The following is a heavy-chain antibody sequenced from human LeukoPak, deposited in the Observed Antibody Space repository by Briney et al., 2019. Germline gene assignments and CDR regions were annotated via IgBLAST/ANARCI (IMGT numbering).Heavy chain of an antibody. CDR1: GGSFSGYY. Sequence: SETLSLTCVVYGGSFSGYYWSWIRQPPGKGLEWIGEINHSGSTNYNPSLKSRVTISVDTSKNQFSLKLSSVTAADTAVYYCARGFPEGVRGVIFDYWGQGTLVTVSS. CDR2: INHSGST. D-gene: IGHD3-10*01. J-gene: IGHJ4*02. V-gene: IGHV4-34*01. CDR3: ARGFPEGVRGVIFDY.